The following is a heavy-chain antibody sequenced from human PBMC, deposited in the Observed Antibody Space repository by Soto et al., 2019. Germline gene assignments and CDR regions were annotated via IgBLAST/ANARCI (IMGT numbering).Heavy chain of an antibody. J-gene: IGHJ4*02. CDR2: ISGSSSDT. V-gene: IGHV3-11*05. Sequence: QVQLVESGGGLVKPGGSLRLSCAASGFTFSDYYMSWIRQAPGKGLESLSYISGSSSDTNYEDSVRGRFTISRDNAKNSLYLQMNSLRAEDTAMYYCATGPRRLSDWGQGTLVIVSS. CDR3: ATGPRRLSD. D-gene: IGHD3-3*01. CDR1: GFTFSDYY.